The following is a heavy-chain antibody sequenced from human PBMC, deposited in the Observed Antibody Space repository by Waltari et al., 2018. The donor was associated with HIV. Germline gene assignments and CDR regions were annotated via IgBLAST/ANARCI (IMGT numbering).Heavy chain of an antibody. D-gene: IGHD2-2*01. CDR3: TRGRDCSSTSCYGDY. J-gene: IGHJ4*02. CDR1: GITFGDYA. Sequence: EVQLVESGGGLVQPGRSLRLSCTASGITFGDYAMSWFRQAPGKGLGWVGLIRSKAYRGKTEYAASVKGIFTISRDDSKSIAYLQMNSLKTEDTAVYYCTRGRDCSSTSCYGDYWGQGTLVTVSS. V-gene: IGHV3-49*03. CDR2: IRSKAYRGKT.